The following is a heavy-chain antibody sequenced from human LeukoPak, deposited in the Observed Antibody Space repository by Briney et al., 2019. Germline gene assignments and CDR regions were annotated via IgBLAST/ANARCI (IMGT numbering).Heavy chain of an antibody. D-gene: IGHD1-26*01. J-gene: IGHJ3*02. V-gene: IGHV1-18*01. CDR1: GYTFTSYG. CDR2: ISAYNGNT. CDR3: AAATEWYSGSSRAFDI. Sequence: ASVKVSCKASGYTFTSYGISWVRQAPGQGLEWMGWISAYNGNTNYAQKLQGRVTMTTDTSTSTAYMELRSLRSDDTAVYYCAAATEWYSGSSRAFDIWGQGTMVTVSS.